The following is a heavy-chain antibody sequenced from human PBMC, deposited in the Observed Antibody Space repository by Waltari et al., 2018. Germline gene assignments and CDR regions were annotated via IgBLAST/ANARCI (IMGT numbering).Heavy chain of an antibody. V-gene: IGHV4-39*01. Sequence: QLQLQESGPGLVKPSETLSLTCTVSGGSISTSTYSWGWIRQPPGKGLGWIGSIFYSGSPYSNPSLKSRVTIFVDTSKNQFSLKLSSVTAADTAVYYCARTKSSWGLDAFDIWGQGRKVTVSS. CDR3: ARTKSSWGLDAFDI. D-gene: IGHD1-26*01. CDR2: IFYSGSP. J-gene: IGHJ3*02. CDR1: GGSISTSTYS.